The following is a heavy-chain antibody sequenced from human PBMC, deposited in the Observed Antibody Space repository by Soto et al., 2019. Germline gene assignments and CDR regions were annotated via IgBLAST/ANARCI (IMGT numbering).Heavy chain of an antibody. V-gene: IGHV1-69*06. J-gene: IGHJ4*02. CDR3: ARDVVRGGWYYFDL. CDR1: GGSFSDYG. Sequence: QVQLVQSGAEVKKPGSSVRVSCKASGGSFSDYGITWVRQAPGQGLEWMGGIIPKFVTGAYAKKFKGRVTITADKFTSTVYMEVSSLRDEDTAVYYCARDVVRGGWYYFDLWGQGTQVSVSS. D-gene: IGHD2-15*01. CDR2: IIPKFVTG.